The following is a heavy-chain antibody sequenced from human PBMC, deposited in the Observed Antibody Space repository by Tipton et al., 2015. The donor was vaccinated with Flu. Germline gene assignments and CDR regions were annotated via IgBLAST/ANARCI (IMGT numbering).Heavy chain of an antibody. CDR3: AGVGEVRSSYGMDV. J-gene: IGHJ6*02. CDR2: IYRGGTT. V-gene: IGHV3-66*02. CDR1: GFTVSSKY. D-gene: IGHD3-16*01. Sequence: SLRLSCAASGFTVSSKYMGWVRQAPGKGLQWVSVIYRGGTTYVADSVKGRCTISRDNSKNTLYLQWNSLTTEDTAVYYCAGVGEVRSSYGMDVWGQGTTVTVSS.